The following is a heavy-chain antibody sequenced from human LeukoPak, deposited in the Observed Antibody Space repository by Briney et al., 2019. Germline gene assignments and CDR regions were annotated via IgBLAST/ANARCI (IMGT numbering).Heavy chain of an antibody. CDR3: ARIPSIALSRTRVRGVNSAFDI. CDR2: INHSGST. J-gene: IGHJ3*02. D-gene: IGHD3-10*01. Sequence: SETLSLTCAVSGDSISSDYYWAWIRQPPGKGLEWIGEINHSGSTNYNPSLKSRVTISVDTSKNQFSLKLSSVTAADTAVYYCARIPSIALSRTRVRGVNSAFDIWGQGTMVTVSS. V-gene: IGHV4-38-2*01. CDR1: GDSISSDYY.